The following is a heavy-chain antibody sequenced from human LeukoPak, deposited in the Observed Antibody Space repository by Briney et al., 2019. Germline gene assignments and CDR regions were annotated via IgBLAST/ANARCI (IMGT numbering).Heavy chain of an antibody. J-gene: IGHJ4*02. D-gene: IGHD6-19*01. V-gene: IGHV4-59*01. CDR2: IYYSGST. Sequence: SETLSLTCTVSGGSISSYYWSWIRQPPGKGLEWIGYIYYSGSTNYNPSLKSRVTISVDTSKNQFSLKLNSVTAADTAVYYCTRERVAGLLNYFDYWGQGTLVTVSS. CDR3: TRERVAGLLNYFDY. CDR1: GGSISSYY.